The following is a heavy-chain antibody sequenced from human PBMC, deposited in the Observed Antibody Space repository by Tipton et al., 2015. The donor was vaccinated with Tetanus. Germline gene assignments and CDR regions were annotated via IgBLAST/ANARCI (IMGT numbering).Heavy chain of an antibody. V-gene: IGHV4-39*01. Sequence: TLSLTCTVSGDSISDKKYYWGWIRQPPGKGLEWIASIYFEGSTYYSPSLRSRVTIAVDTAQNLFSLRLTSVTATDTAAYYCARHLYGYWFDPWGQGALVTVSS. CDR2: IYFEGST. D-gene: IGHD4-17*01. CDR3: ARHLYGYWFDP. CDR1: GDSISDKKYY. J-gene: IGHJ5*02.